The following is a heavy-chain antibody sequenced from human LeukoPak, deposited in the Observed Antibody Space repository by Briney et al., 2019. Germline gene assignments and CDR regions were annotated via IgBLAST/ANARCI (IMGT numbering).Heavy chain of an antibody. D-gene: IGHD3-22*01. Sequence: PSETLSLTCTVSGGSISSYYWTWIRQPAGKGLEWIGRIYPSGSTNYSPSLKSRVTISVDTSKNQFSLKLSSVTAADTAVYYCARGGGYYDSSPFDYWGQGTLVTVSS. J-gene: IGHJ4*02. CDR2: IYPSGST. V-gene: IGHV4-4*07. CDR3: ARGGGYYDSSPFDY. CDR1: GGSISSYY.